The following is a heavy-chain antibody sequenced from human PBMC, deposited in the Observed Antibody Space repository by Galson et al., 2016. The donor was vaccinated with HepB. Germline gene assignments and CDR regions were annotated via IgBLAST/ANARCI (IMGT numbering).Heavy chain of an antibody. CDR3: TRDGTLRPLGY. V-gene: IGHV3-53*05. CDR2: IYTDGET. Sequence: GLEWVSVIYTDGETHFADSVKGRFSISRDISRNTLYLQMNSLRVEDTALYYCTRDGTLRPLGYWGQGTLVTVSS. D-gene: IGHD3-22*01. J-gene: IGHJ4*02.